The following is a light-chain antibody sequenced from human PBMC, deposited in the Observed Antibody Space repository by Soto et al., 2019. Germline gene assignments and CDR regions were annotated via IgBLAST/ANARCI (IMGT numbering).Light chain of an antibody. CDR2: DVS. Sequence: QSALTQPASVSGSPGQSITLSCTGTSSDIGTYNYVSWYQQHPGKAPKLMIYDVSNRPSGVSDRFSGSKSGNTASLTISGLQAEDEADYYCSSYTSSSTSVVFGGGTKLTVL. J-gene: IGLJ2*01. CDR1: SSDIGTYNY. V-gene: IGLV2-14*01. CDR3: SSYTSSSTSVV.